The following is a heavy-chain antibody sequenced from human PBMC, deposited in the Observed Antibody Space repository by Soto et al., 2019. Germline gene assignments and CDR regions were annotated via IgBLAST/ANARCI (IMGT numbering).Heavy chain of an antibody. CDR3: ARESEDLTSNFDY. CDR1: GFTFTRYS. V-gene: IGHV3-21*01. CDR2: ISSTTNYI. Sequence: NPVGSLRLSCAASGFTFTRYSMNWVRQAPGKGLEWVSSISSTTNYIYYADSMKGRFTVSRDNAKNSVYLEMNSLSAEDTALYYCARESEDLTSNFDYWGQGTLVTVS. J-gene: IGHJ4*02.